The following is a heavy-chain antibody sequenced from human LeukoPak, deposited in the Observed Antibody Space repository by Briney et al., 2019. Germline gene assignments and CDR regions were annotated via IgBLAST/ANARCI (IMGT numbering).Heavy chain of an antibody. J-gene: IGHJ4*02. CDR3: AGWETGLDY. CDR1: GFSVSNNY. Sequence: GGSLRLSCAVSGFSVSNNYMSWVRQAPGKGLEWVSLIYSGGSTYYADSVKDRFTISRDNSKNTLYLQMDSLRAEDTAMYYCAGWETGLDYWGQGTLVTVSS. D-gene: IGHD1-26*01. V-gene: IGHV3-66*01. CDR2: IYSGGST.